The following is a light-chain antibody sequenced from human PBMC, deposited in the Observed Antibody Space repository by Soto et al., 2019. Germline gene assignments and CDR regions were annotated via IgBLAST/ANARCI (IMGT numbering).Light chain of an antibody. J-gene: IGKJ2*01. CDR2: AAS. V-gene: IGKV1-39*01. Sequence: IQMTQSPSSLSASVGDRVTITCRASQNINTYLNWYQQKAGQAPNVLIYAASTLQSGVPSRFSGSGSGTDFTLTISSLQPDDFATYYCQQYNSYSLYTFGQGTKLEIK. CDR3: QQYNSYSLYT. CDR1: QNINTY.